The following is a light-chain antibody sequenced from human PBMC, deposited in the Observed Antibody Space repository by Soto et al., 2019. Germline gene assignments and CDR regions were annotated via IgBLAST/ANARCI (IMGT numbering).Light chain of an antibody. CDR1: SRDVGYYNL. CDR3: CSYAGSGALGV. CDR2: EVT. J-gene: IGLJ1*01. Sequence: LTQPASVSGSPGQSITISCTGTSRDVGYYNLVSWFRQHPGNAPKLIIYEVTKRPSGVSDRFSGSKSGNTASLTISGLQPEDEADYYCCSYAGSGALGVFGAGTKVTVL. V-gene: IGLV2-23*02.